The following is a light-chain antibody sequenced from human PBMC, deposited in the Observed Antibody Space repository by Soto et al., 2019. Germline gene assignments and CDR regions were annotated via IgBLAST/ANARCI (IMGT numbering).Light chain of an antibody. V-gene: IGLV2-8*01. CDR3: TSYAGSNIVV. J-gene: IGLJ2*01. CDR2: EVS. Sequence: QSALTQPPSASGSPGQSVTISCTGTSSDVGGYNFVSWYQQHPGKAPKLMIYEVSDRPSGVPDRFSGSKSGNTASLTVSGLQAEDDADYYCTSYAGSNIVVFGGGTKLTVL. CDR1: SSDVGGYNF.